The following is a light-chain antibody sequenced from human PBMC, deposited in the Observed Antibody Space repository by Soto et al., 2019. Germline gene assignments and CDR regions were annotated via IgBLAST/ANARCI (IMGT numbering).Light chain of an antibody. Sequence: GDIGSITCRASQSISSWLAWYQQKPGKAPKLLIYDASSLESGVPSRFSGSGSGTEFTLTISSLQPDDFATYYCQQGRAFGQGTKVDIK. CDR3: QQGRA. V-gene: IGKV1-5*01. CDR1: QSISSW. CDR2: DAS. J-gene: IGKJ1*01.